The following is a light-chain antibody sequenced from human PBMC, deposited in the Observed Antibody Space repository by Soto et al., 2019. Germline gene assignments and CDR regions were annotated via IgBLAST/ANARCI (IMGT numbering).Light chain of an antibody. V-gene: IGLV2-14*01. CDR1: SSDIGAYDY. CDR3: CSYTTSRTDV. J-gene: IGLJ1*01. CDR2: EVS. Sequence: QSALTQPASVSGSPGQSITISCTGTSSDIGAYDYVSWYQQLPGKAPKVMIYEVSNRPSGVSHRFSGSKSGNTASLTISGLQAEDEADYYCCSYTTSRTDVFGSGTKMTVL.